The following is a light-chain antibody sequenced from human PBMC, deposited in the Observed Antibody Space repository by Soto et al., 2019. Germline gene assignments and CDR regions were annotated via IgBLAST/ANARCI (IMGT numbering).Light chain of an antibody. CDR3: QQYGSSPLT. Sequence: EIVLTQSPGTLSLSPGERATLSCRASQSVSSSFLAWYQQKPGQAPRLLIYGASIRATGIPDRFSGSGSGTDFTLSISPLEPEDVAVYYCQQYGSSPLTFGGGTKVEIK. J-gene: IGKJ4*01. CDR1: QSVSSSF. V-gene: IGKV3-20*01. CDR2: GAS.